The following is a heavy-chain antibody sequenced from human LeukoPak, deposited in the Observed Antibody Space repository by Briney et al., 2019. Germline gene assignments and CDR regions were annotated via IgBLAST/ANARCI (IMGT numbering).Heavy chain of an antibody. CDR2: MNPKRGNT. D-gene: IGHD4-17*01. Sequence: ASVKVSCKASGYTFTSYDINWVRQAPGQGLEWMGWMNPKRGNTGYAQKCQGRGTITRNTSISTAYMELSSLRSEDTAVYYCARGRGTTRAFDIWGQGTMVTVSS. V-gene: IGHV1-8*03. J-gene: IGHJ3*02. CDR1: GYTFTSYD. CDR3: ARGRGTTRAFDI.